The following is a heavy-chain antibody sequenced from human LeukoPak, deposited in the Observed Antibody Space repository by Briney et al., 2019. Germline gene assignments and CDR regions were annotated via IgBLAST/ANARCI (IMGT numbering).Heavy chain of an antibody. J-gene: IGHJ3*02. CDR3: AKMMLVNVHQQPAFDI. CDR2: ISGSGGST. CDR1: GFTFSSYA. V-gene: IGHV3-23*01. Sequence: GGSLRLSCAASGFTFSSYAMSWVRQAPGKGLEWVSAISGSGGSTYYADSVKGRFTISRDNSKNTLYLQMNSLRAEDTAIYYCAKMMLVNVHQQPAFDIWGQGTMVTVS. D-gene: IGHD3-10*02.